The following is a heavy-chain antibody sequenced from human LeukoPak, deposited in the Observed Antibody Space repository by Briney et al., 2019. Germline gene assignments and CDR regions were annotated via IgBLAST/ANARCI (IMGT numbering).Heavy chain of an antibody. CDR2: IRYDGSNK. D-gene: IGHD5-18*01. V-gene: IGHV3-30*02. CDR3: AKAGDTAMAHLYYFDY. J-gene: IGHJ4*02. CDR1: GFTFSSYG. Sequence: GGSLRLSCAASGFTFSSYGMHWVRQAPGKGLEWVAFIRYDGSNKYYADSVKGRFTISRDNSKNTLYPQMNSLRAEDTAVYYCAKAGDTAMAHLYYFDYWGQGTLVTVSS.